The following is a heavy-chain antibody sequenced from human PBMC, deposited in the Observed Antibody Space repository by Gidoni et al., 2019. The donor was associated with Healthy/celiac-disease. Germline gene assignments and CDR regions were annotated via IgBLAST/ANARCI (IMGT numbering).Heavy chain of an antibody. CDR1: GYTFTSYG. CDR3: ARRIVRDTAMPAPPDFDY. D-gene: IGHD5-18*01. Sequence: QVQLVQSGAEVKKPGASVKVSCKASGYTFTSYGISWVRQAPGQGLEWMGWISAYNGNTNYAQKLQGRVTMTTDTSTSTAYMELRSLRSDDTAVYYCARRIVRDTAMPAPPDFDYWGQGTLVTVSS. V-gene: IGHV1-18*01. J-gene: IGHJ4*02. CDR2: ISAYNGNT.